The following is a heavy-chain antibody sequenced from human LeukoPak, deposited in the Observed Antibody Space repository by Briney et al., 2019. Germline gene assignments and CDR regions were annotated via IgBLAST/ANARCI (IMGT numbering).Heavy chain of an antibody. V-gene: IGHV1-8*03. CDR3: ARTYSSSSWFVGTYYYYYMDV. CDR1: GYTFTSYD. D-gene: IGHD6-6*01. Sequence: ASVKVSCKASGYTFTSYDINWVRQATGQGLEWMGWMNPNSGNTGYAQKFQGRVTITRNPSISTAYMELSSLRSEDTAVYYCARTYSSSSWFVGTYYYYYMDVWGKGTTVTVSS. J-gene: IGHJ6*03. CDR2: MNPNSGNT.